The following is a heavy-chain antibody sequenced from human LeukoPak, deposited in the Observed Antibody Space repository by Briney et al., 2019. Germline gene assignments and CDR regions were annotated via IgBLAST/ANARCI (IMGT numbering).Heavy chain of an antibody. Sequence: PSETLSLTCTVSGGSISSYYWSWIRQPPGKGLEWIGYIYYSGSTNYNPSLKSRVTISVDTSKNQFSLKLSPVTAADTAVYYCARAHDYGDYKKWFDPWGQGTLVTVSS. J-gene: IGHJ5*02. CDR1: GGSISSYY. D-gene: IGHD4-17*01. CDR3: ARAHDYGDYKKWFDP. V-gene: IGHV4-59*01. CDR2: IYYSGST.